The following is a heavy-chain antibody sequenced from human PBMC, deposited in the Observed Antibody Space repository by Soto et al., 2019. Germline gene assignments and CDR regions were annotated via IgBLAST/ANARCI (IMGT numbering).Heavy chain of an antibody. V-gene: IGHV4-39*01. CDR2: IYYSGST. CDR3: PRHLARGYFDY. J-gene: IGHJ4*02. CDR1: GGSISSSSYY. Sequence: QLQLQESGPGLVKPSETLSLTCTVSGGSISSSSYYWGWIRQPPGKGVEWIGSIYYSGSTYYNPSLKSRVPISVDTSKHQFSLALRSVTAADTAVYYCPRHLARGYFDYWGQGTLVTVSS.